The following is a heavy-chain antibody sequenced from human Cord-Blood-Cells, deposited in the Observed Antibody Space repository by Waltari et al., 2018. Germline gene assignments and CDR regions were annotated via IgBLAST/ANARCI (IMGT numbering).Heavy chain of an antibody. V-gene: IGHV3-30*04. CDR2: ISYDGSNK. Sequence: QVQRVESGGGVVQPGRSLRRSCVAYGFTFRSYAMHWVRPAPGKGLEWVAVISYDGSNKYYADSVKGRFTISRDNSKNTLYLQMNSLRAEDTAVYYCARRRAYYYYYGMDVWGQGTTVTVSS. CDR3: ARRRAYYYYYGMDV. J-gene: IGHJ6*02. CDR1: GFTFRSYA.